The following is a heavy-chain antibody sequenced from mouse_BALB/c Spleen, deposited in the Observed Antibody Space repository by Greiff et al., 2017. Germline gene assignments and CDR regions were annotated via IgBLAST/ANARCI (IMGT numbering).Heavy chain of an antibody. Sequence: VQLQQSGPELVKPGASVKISCKASGYTFTDYNMHWVKQSHGKSLEWIGYIYPYNGGTGYNQKFKSKATLTVDNSSSTAYMELRSLTSEDSAVYYSAREDGSSYGYFDVWGAGTTVTVSS. CDR3: AREDGSSYGYFDV. J-gene: IGHJ1*01. CDR2: IYPYNGGT. D-gene: IGHD1-1*01. V-gene: IGHV1S29*02. CDR1: GYTFTDYN.